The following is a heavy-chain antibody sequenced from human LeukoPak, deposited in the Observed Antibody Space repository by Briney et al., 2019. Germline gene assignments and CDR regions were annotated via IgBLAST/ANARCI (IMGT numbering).Heavy chain of an antibody. CDR2: INSDGSST. D-gene: IGHD3-10*01. V-gene: IGHV3-74*01. Sequence: PGGSLRLSCAASGFTFSSYWMHWVRQAPGKGLVWVSRINSDGSSTSYADSVKGRFTISRDNAKNTLYLQMNSLRAEDTAVYYCARDVGWFGEKDWFDPWGQGTLVTVSS. CDR3: ARDVGWFGEKDWFDP. CDR1: GFTFSSYW. J-gene: IGHJ5*02.